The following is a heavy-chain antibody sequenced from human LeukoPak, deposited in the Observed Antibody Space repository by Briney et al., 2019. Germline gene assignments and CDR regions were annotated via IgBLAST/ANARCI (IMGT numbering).Heavy chain of an antibody. CDR1: GFTFSSYS. V-gene: IGHV3-48*02. J-gene: IGHJ6*02. D-gene: IGHD2-21*02. Sequence: PGGSLRLSCAASGFTFSSYSMNWVRQAPGKGLEWVSYISSSSSTIYYADSVKGRFTISRDNAKNSLYLQMNSLRDEDTAVYYCAGALGWVVTAIRGYYGMDVWGQGTTVTVSS. CDR2: ISSSSSTI. CDR3: AGALGWVVTAIRGYYGMDV.